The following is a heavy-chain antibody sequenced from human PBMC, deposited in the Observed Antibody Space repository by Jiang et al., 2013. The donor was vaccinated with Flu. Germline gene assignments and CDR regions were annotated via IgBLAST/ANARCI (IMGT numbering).Heavy chain of an antibody. D-gene: IGHD2-15*01. Sequence: GYTFTSYYMRLGGDRPRRTRDVEWMGIINPSGGSTSYAQKFQGRVTMTRDTSTSTVYMELSSLRSEDTAVYYCARGLLSYWGQGTLVTVSS. V-gene: IGHV1-46*03. CDR1: GYTFTSYY. CDR3: ARGLLSY. CDR2: INPSGGST. J-gene: IGHJ4*02.